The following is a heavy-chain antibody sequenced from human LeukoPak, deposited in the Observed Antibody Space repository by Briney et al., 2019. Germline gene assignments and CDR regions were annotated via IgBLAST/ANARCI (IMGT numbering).Heavy chain of an antibody. CDR3: AKDVEDAFDI. D-gene: IGHD5-24*01. CDR1: GFTFSSYA. CDR2: IRGSGGST. J-gene: IGHJ3*02. Sequence: PGGSLRLSCVASGFTFSSYAMSWVRQAPRKGLEWVSAIRGSGGSTYYADSVKGRFTISRDNSKNTLYLQMNSLRAEDTAVYYCAKDVEDAFDIWGQGTMVTVSS. V-gene: IGHV3-23*01.